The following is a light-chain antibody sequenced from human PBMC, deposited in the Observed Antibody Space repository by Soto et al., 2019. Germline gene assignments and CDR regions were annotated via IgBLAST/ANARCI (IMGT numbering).Light chain of an antibody. Sequence: DIVMTQPPLSLPVTPGEPASISCRSSQSLLHNNGYNYLDWYLQKPGQSPQLLIYLGSNRASGVPDRFSGSGSGTDFTLKISRVEAEDVGVYYCMQALQTPLTFGGGTRWIS. CDR3: MQALQTPLT. J-gene: IGKJ4*01. CDR1: QSLLHNNGYNY. V-gene: IGKV2-28*01. CDR2: LGS.